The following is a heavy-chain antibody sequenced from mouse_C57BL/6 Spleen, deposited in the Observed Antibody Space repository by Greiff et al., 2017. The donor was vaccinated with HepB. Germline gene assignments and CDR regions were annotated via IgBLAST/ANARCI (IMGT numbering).Heavy chain of an antibody. CDR3: ARPSYSIVFAY. Sequence: EVQLVESGGGLVKPGGSLKLSCAASGFTFSDYGMHWVRQAPEKGLEWVAYISSGSSTIYYADTVKGRFTISRDNAKNTLFLKMTSLRSEDTAMYYCARPSYSIVFAYWGQGTLVTVSA. CDR2: ISSGSSTI. D-gene: IGHD2-10*01. J-gene: IGHJ3*01. CDR1: GFTFSDYG. V-gene: IGHV5-17*01.